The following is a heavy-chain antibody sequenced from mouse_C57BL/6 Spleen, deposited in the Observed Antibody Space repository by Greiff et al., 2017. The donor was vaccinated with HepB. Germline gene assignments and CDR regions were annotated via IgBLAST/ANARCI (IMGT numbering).Heavy chain of an antibody. Sequence: VQLQQSGAELVRPGASVKLSCTASGFNIKDDYMHWVKQRPEQGLEWIGWIDPENGDTEYASKFQGKATITADTSSNTAYLQLSSLTSEDTAVYYCTRWPMDYWGQGTSVTVSS. J-gene: IGHJ4*01. CDR1: GFNIKDDY. CDR2: IDPENGDT. V-gene: IGHV14-4*01. CDR3: TRWPMDY. D-gene: IGHD1-1*02.